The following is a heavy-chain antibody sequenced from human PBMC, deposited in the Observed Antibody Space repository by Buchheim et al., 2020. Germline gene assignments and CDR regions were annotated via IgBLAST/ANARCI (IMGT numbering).Heavy chain of an antibody. CDR2: IYYSGST. J-gene: IGHJ4*02. CDR3: ARHHGIAVAGRGNYFDY. D-gene: IGHD6-19*01. CDR1: GGSISSSSYY. Sequence: QLQLQESGPGLVKPSETLSLTCTVSGGSISSSSYYWGWIRQPPGKGLEWIGSIYYSGSTYYNPSLKSRVTISVDTSKNQFSLKLSSVTAADTAVYYCARHHGIAVAGRGNYFDYWGQGTL. V-gene: IGHV4-39*01.